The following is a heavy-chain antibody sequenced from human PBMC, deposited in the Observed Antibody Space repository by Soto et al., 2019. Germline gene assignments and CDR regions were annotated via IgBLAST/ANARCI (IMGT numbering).Heavy chain of an antibody. CDR3: ARGGYSYYYYYYGMDV. Sequence: EVQLVESGGGLVQPGGSLRLSCAASGFTFSSYEMNWVRQAPGKGLEWVSYISSSGSTIYYADSVKGRFTISRDNAKNSLYLQMNSLRAEDTAVYYCARGGYSYYYYYYGMDVWGQGTTVTVSS. CDR2: ISSSGSTI. J-gene: IGHJ6*02. D-gene: IGHD2-21*01. V-gene: IGHV3-48*03. CDR1: GFTFSSYE.